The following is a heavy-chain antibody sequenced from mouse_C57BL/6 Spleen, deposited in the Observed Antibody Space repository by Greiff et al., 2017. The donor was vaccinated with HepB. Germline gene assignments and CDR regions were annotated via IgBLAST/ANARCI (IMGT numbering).Heavy chain of an antibody. Sequence: QVQLQQPGAELVKPGASVKMSCKASGYTFTSYWITWVKQRPGQGLEWIGDIYPGSGSTNYNEKFKSKATLTVDTSSSTAYMQLSSLTSEDSAVYYGARSAYYSNYGGNYAMDYWGQGTSVTVSS. CDR1: GYTFTSYW. CDR2: IYPGSGST. D-gene: IGHD2-5*01. CDR3: ARSAYYSNYGGNYAMDY. V-gene: IGHV1-55*01. J-gene: IGHJ4*01.